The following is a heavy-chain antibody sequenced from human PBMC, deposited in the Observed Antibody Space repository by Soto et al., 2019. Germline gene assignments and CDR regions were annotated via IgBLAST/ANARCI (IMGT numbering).Heavy chain of an antibody. CDR1: GYTFTSYA. Sequence: GASVKVSCKASGYTFTSYAMHWVRQAPGQRLEWMGWINAGNGNTKYSQKFQGRVTITRDTSASTAYMELSSLRSEDTAVYYCARDLVPRVAYSSSRWFDPWGQGTLVTSPQ. CDR3: ARDLVPRVAYSSSRWFDP. V-gene: IGHV1-3*01. D-gene: IGHD6-6*01. J-gene: IGHJ5*02. CDR2: INAGNGNT.